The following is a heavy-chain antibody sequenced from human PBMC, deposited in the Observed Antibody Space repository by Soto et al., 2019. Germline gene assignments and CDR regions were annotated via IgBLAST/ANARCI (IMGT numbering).Heavy chain of an antibody. CDR2: INHSGST. J-gene: IGHJ4*02. V-gene: IGHV4-39*07. CDR1: GDSINNNNYY. Sequence: PSETLSLTCIVSGDSINNNNYYWFWIRQPPGKGLEWIGEINHSGSTNYNPSLKSRVTISVDTSKNQFSLKLSSVTAADTAVYYCARGSTDAESPAFDYWGQGTPVTVSS. D-gene: IGHD2-2*01. CDR3: ARGSTDAESPAFDY.